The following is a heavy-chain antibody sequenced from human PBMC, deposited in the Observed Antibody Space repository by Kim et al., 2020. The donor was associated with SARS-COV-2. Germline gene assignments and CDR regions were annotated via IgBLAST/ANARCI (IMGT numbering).Heavy chain of an antibody. CDR3: VKESLHYDILTGYYNVPFDY. D-gene: IGHD3-9*01. Sequence: GGSLRLSCSASGFTFSSYAMHWVRQAPGKGLEYVSAISSNGGSTYYADSVKGRFTISRDNSKNTLYLQMSSLRAEDTAVYYCVKESLHYDILTGYYNVPFDYWGQGTLVTVSS. V-gene: IGHV3-64D*09. CDR2: ISSNGGST. J-gene: IGHJ4*02. CDR1: GFTFSSYA.